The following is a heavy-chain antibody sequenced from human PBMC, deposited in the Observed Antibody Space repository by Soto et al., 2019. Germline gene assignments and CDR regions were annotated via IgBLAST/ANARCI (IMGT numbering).Heavy chain of an antibody. V-gene: IGHV3-30*18. J-gene: IGHJ4*02. Sequence: QVQLVESGGGVVQPGRSLRLSCAASGFTFSSYGMHWVRQAPGKGLEWVAVISYDGSDKYYADSVKGRFTISRDNSKNTLNLQMNSLRAHDTAVYYCAKALGELSPESYDYWGQGTLITVSS. CDR1: GFTFSSYG. CDR3: AKALGELSPESYDY. D-gene: IGHD3-16*02. CDR2: ISYDGSDK.